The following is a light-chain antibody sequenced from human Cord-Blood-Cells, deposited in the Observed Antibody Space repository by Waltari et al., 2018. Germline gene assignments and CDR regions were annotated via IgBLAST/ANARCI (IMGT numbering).Light chain of an antibody. Sequence: QSVLTQPPSVSGAPGQRVTISCTGRSSNIGAGYDVHWYQQLPGTAPKLLIYGNSNRPSGVPDRFSGSKSGTSAYLAITGLQAEDEADYYCQSYDSSLSVVFGTGTKVTVL. CDR3: QSYDSSLSVV. J-gene: IGLJ1*01. CDR1: SSNIGAGYD. CDR2: GNS. V-gene: IGLV1-40*01.